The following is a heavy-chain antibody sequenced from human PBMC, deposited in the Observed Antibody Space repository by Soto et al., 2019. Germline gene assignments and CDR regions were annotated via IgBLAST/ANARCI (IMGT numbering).Heavy chain of an antibody. Sequence: EVQLLESGGGLVQPGGSLRLSCVGSGIEFSNYARSWVRQAPGMGLEWVSIVSASGRSRYHADPVKGRFTISRDNSKNTLYLHMTNLRAEDTAVYYCAKDGNWLDVYYDVWGQGTPVTVSS. J-gene: IGHJ4*02. V-gene: IGHV3-23*01. D-gene: IGHD3-16*01. CDR1: GIEFSNYA. CDR2: VSASGRSR. CDR3: AKDGNWLDVYYDV.